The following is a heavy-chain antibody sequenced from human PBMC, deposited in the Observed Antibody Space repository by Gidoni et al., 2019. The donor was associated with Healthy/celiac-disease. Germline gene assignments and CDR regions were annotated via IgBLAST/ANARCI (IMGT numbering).Heavy chain of an antibody. CDR2: IIPSFGND. CDR1: VGAFNSSA. Sequence: EQPVQSGAEVKTPGSSGKVSCKASVGAFNSSAISGVRQAAGQGREWMGGIIPSFGNDSEAQKCQGSVTITADESTGTGYMELSSLRSEDTDVYYCARVSPAYDILSGYYKGYYYGMDVWGQGTTVTVSS. V-gene: IGHV1-69*01. CDR3: ARVSPAYDILSGYYKGYYYGMDV. D-gene: IGHD3-9*01. J-gene: IGHJ6*02.